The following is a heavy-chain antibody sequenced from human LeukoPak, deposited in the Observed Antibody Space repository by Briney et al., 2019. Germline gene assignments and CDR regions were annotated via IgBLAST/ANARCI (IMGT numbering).Heavy chain of an antibody. CDR1: GGSISSGDYY. Sequence: PSETLSLTCTVSGGSISSGDYYWSWIRQPPGKGLEWIGYIYYSGSTYYNPSLKSRVTISVDTSKNQFSLKLSSVTAADTAVYYCARDSGPKEFQHWGQGTLVTVSS. J-gene: IGHJ1*01. CDR2: IYYSGST. V-gene: IGHV4-30-4*01. CDR3: ARDSGPKEFQH.